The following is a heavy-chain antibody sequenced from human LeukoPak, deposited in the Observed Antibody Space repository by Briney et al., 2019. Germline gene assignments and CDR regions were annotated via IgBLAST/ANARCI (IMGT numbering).Heavy chain of an antibody. Sequence: GGSLRLSCAASEFTFSSYAMTWVRQAPGKGLEWVSTIGGSGDATYYADSVKGRFTISRDNSKNTLYLQMNCLRAEDTAVYYCAKDRMVGGGSNENYWGQGTLVTVSS. J-gene: IGHJ4*02. CDR2: IGGSGDAT. D-gene: IGHD3-10*01. CDR3: AKDRMVGGGSNENY. V-gene: IGHV3-23*01. CDR1: EFTFSSYA.